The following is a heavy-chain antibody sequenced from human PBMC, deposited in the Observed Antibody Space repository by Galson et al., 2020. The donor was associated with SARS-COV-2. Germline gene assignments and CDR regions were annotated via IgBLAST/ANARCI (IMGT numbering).Heavy chain of an antibody. CDR1: GFPFRSSN. Sequence: GESLKIYCAAPGFPFRSSNMNWVRQAPGKGLEGNSYISTSGRAIYYADTAKGRFTIARDNAKNYLYLQMNSLRHEDTAVYYCARDGGSQWLDYVFDYWCQGNLVTVSS. CDR2: ISTSGRAI. D-gene: IGHD6-19*01. V-gene: IGHV3-48*02. J-gene: IGHJ4*01. CDR3: ARDGGSQWLDYVFDY.